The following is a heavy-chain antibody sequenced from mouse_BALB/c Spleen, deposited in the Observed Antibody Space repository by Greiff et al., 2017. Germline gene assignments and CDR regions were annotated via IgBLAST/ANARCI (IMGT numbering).Heavy chain of an antibody. Sequence: QVQLKESGPELVRPGVSVKISCKGSGYTFTDYAMHWVKQSHAKSLEWIGVISTYYGNTNYNQKFKGKATMTVDKSSSTAYMELARLTSEDSAIYYCARRGLYYDYDDDSWFAYWGQGTLVTVSA. CDR1: GYTFTDYA. D-gene: IGHD2-4*01. CDR3: ARRGLYYDYDDDSWFAY. CDR2: ISTYYGNT. J-gene: IGHJ3*01. V-gene: IGHV1-67*01.